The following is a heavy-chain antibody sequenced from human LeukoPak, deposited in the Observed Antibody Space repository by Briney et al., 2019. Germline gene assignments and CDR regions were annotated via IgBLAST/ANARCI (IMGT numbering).Heavy chain of an antibody. V-gene: IGHV3-7*01. J-gene: IGHJ6*03. Sequence: GGSLRLSCAASGFTFSSYWMSWVRQAPGKGLEWVANIKQDGSEKYYVDSVKGRFTISRDNAKNSLYLQMNSLRAEDTAVYYCASHEERIRFLEWFKVGRWTPLSYMDVWGKGTTVTVSS. CDR1: GFTFSSYW. CDR3: ASHEERIRFLEWFKVGRWTPLSYMDV. CDR2: IKQDGSEK. D-gene: IGHD3-3*01.